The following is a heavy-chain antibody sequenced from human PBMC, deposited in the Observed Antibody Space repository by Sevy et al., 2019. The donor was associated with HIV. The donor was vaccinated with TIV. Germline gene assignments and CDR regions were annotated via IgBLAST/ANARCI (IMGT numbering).Heavy chain of an antibody. V-gene: IGHV3-21*01. CDR2: ISSSSSYI. J-gene: IGHJ4*02. Sequence: GGSLRLSCAASGFTFSSYSMNWVRQAPGKGLEWVSSISSSSSYIYYADSVKGRFTISRDNGKNSLYLQMNSLRAEDTAVYYCARGGQWLDPYFDYWGQGTLVTVSS. CDR1: GFTFSSYS. CDR3: ARGGQWLDPYFDY. D-gene: IGHD6-19*01.